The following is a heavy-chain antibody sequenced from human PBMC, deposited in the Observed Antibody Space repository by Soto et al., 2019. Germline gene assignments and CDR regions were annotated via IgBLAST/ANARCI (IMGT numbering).Heavy chain of an antibody. CDR2: INSDGNSI. V-gene: IGHV3-74*01. CDR3: ARGNIRLTYCNGGSCYYMDY. Sequence: EVQLVESGGGLVQPGGSLRLSCAASGFALSSYWMHWVRQAPGKGLVWVSRINSDGNSILYADSVKGRFTISRDNAKNTLYLQMNSLRSEDTAVYYCARGNIRLTYCNGGSCYYMDYWGQGTLVTVSS. CDR1: GFALSSYW. J-gene: IGHJ4*02. D-gene: IGHD2-15*01.